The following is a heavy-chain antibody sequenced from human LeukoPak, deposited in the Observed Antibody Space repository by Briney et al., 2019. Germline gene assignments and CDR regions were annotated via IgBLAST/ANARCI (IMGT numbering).Heavy chain of an antibody. V-gene: IGHV4-59*08. CDR3: AFSRGWGYFDY. CDR2: IYYSGST. J-gene: IGHJ4*02. CDR1: GGSISTYY. Sequence: SETLSLTCTVAGGSISTYYWSWIRQSPEKGLESIGYIYYSGSTNYNPSLKSRVTISVDTSKNHFSLKLSALTAADTAVYYCAFSRGWGYFDYWGQGTLVTVSS. D-gene: IGHD3-22*01.